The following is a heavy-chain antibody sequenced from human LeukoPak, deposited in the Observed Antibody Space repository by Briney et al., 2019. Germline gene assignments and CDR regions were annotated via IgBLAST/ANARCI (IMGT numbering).Heavy chain of an antibody. CDR3: ARGDYDLSGSYHYGMDV. CDR2: MSPDGNKK. Sequence: GGSLRLSCAAPGFTFNSYTMHWVRQAPGKGLEWVAVMSPDGNKKFYAEYVKGRFTISRDNSENTLYLEMNSLRGEDTAVYYCARGDYDLSGSYHYGMDVWGQGTTVTVSS. V-gene: IGHV3-30-3*01. CDR1: GFTFNSYT. D-gene: IGHD3-10*01. J-gene: IGHJ6*02.